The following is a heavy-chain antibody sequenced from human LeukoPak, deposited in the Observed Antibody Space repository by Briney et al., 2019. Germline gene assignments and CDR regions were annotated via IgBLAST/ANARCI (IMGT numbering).Heavy chain of an antibody. CDR1: GFTFSSYA. D-gene: IGHD1-20*01. CDR2: ISYDGSNK. CDR3: ARGYNWNDADY. Sequence: GGSLRLSCAASGFTFSSYAMHWVRQAPGKGLEWVAVISYDGSNKYYADSVKGRFTISRDNSKNTLYLQVNSLRAEDTAVYYCARGYNWNDADYWGQGTLVTVSS. V-gene: IGHV3-30-3*01. J-gene: IGHJ4*02.